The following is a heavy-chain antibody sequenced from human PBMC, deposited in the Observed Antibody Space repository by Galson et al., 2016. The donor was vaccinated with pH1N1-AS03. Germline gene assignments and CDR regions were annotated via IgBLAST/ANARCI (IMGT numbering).Heavy chain of an antibody. CDR2: ISSSGGST. Sequence: SLRLSCAASGFTFSRNAMYWVRQAPGKGLEFVSAISSSGGSTYYANSAKDRFIISRDNSKNMLYLQMGSLRAEDKAVYYCVRGDPVTAGGTGCDYWGQGTLVTVSS. D-gene: IGHD6-13*01. CDR3: VRGDPVTAGGTGCDY. CDR1: GFTFSRNA. V-gene: IGHV3-64*01. J-gene: IGHJ4*02.